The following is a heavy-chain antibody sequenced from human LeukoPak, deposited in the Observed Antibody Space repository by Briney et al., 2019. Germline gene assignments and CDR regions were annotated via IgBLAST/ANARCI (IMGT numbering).Heavy chain of an antibody. J-gene: IGHJ4*02. V-gene: IGHV3-23*01. CDR3: ARDGYSFGHDFDY. CDR2: ISGSGGTT. Sequence: GGSLRLSCAASRFTFNSYDMSWVRQAPGRGLEWVSVISGSGGTTYYADSVKGRFTISRDNAKNTLYLQMNSLRAEDTAVYYCARDGYSFGHDFDYWGQGTLVTVSS. D-gene: IGHD5-18*01. CDR1: RFTFNSYD.